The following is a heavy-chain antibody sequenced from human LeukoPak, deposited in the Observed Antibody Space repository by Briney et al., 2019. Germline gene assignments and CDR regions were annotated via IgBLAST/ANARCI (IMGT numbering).Heavy chain of an antibody. D-gene: IGHD5-12*01. CDR2: INHSGST. Sequence: PSETLSLTCAVYGGSFSGYYWSWIRQPPGKGLEWIGEINHSGSTNYNPSLKSRVIIPVDTSKNQFSLKLSSVTAADTAVYYCARDGYRWFDPWGQGTLVTVSS. V-gene: IGHV4-34*01. CDR1: GGSFSGYY. CDR3: ARDGYRWFDP. J-gene: IGHJ5*02.